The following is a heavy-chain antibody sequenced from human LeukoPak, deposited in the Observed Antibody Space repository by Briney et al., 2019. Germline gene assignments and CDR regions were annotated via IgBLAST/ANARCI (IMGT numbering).Heavy chain of an antibody. CDR3: AHSRYCSSTSCYNDRTFYFDY. CDR1: GFSLSTSGVG. Sequence: SGPTLVNPTQTLTLTCTFSGFSLSTSGVGVGWIRQPPGKALEWLALIYWDDDKRYSPSLKSSLTITKDTSKNQVVLTMTNMDPVDTATYYCAHSRYCSSTSCYNDRTFYFDYWGQGTLVTVSS. V-gene: IGHV2-5*02. CDR2: IYWDDDK. D-gene: IGHD2-2*02. J-gene: IGHJ4*02.